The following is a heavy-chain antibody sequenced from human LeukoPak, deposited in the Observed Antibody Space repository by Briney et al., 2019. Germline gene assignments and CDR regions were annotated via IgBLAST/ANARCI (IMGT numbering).Heavy chain of an antibody. CDR3: ARAVAVEYYFDY. CDR1: GGTFSSYA. J-gene: IGHJ4*02. CDR2: IIPIFGTA. D-gene: IGHD6-19*01. V-gene: IGHV1-69*06. Sequence: ASVKVSCTASGGTFSSYAISWVRQAPGQGLEWMGGIIPIFGTANYAQKFQGRVTITADKSTSTAYMELSSLRSEDTAVYYCARAVAVEYYFDYWGQGTLVTVSS.